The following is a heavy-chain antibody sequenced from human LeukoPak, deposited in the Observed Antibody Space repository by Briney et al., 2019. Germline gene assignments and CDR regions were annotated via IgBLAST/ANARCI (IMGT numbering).Heavy chain of an antibody. CDR3: TTEYYGSGSYSWFDP. CDR1: GFTFSNAW. J-gene: IGHJ5*02. CDR2: IQSKTDGGTT. Sequence: GGSLRLSCAASGFTFSNAWMSWVRQAPGKGLEWVGRIQSKTDGGTTEYAAPVKGRFTISRDDSKNTLYLQMNSLKVEDTAVYYCTTEYYGSGSYSWFDPWGQGTLVTVSS. D-gene: IGHD3-10*01. V-gene: IGHV3-15*01.